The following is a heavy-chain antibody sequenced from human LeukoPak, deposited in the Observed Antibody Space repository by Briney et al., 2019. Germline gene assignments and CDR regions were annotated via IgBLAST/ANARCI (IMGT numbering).Heavy chain of an antibody. CDR3: ARGGVAAAGDYYYYGMDV. CDR1: GFTFSSYS. J-gene: IGHJ6*02. V-gene: IGHV3-21*01. CDR2: ISSSSSYI. D-gene: IGHD6-13*01. Sequence: PGGSLRLSCAASGFTFSSYSMNWVRQAPGKGLEWVSSISSSSSYIYYADSVKGRFTISRDNAKNSLYLQMNSLRAEDTAVYYCARGGVAAAGDYYYYGMDVWGQGTTVTVSS.